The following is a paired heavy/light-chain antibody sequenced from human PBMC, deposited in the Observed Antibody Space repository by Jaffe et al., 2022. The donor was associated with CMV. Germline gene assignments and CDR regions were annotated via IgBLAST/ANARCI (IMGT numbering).Light chain of an antibody. J-gene: IGLJ1*01. CDR1: ALPKQY. CDR2: KDS. V-gene: IGLV3-25*03. CDR3: QSADSSGTVYV. Sequence: SYELTQPPSVSVSPGQTARITCSGDALPKQYAYWFQQKPGQAPVLVIYKDSERPSGIPERFSGSSSGTTVTLTISGVQAEDEADYYCQSADSSGTVYVFGTGTKVTVL.
Heavy chain of an antibody. J-gene: IGHJ4*02. D-gene: IGHD2-2*01. CDR2: IDPSDSYT. CDR3: ARHTYCSSTSCFPPGLDY. V-gene: IGHV5-10-1*03. Sequence: EVQLVQSGAEVKKPGESLRISCKGSGYSFTSYWITWVRQMPGKGLEWMGRIDPSDSYTNYSPSFQGHVTISADKSISTAYLQWSSLKASDTAMYYCARHTYCSSTSCFPPGLDYWGQGTLVTVSS. CDR1: GYSFTSYW.